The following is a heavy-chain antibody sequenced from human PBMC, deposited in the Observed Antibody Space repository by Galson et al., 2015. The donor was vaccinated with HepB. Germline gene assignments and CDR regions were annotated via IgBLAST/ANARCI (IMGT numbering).Heavy chain of an antibody. J-gene: IGHJ4*02. CDR2: ISYGGSNK. D-gene: IGHD6-19*01. CDR3: AKDPYLCHALAGNMAGFGY. V-gene: IGHV3-30*18. CDR1: GVTFSNYG. Sequence: SLRLSCAASGVTFSNYGFNWVRQAPGKGLEWVTVISYGGSNKHYADSVKGQFTISRDNSKNMVYLQMNSLRAEDTALYYCAKDPYLCHALAGNMAGFGYWGQGTLVTVSS.